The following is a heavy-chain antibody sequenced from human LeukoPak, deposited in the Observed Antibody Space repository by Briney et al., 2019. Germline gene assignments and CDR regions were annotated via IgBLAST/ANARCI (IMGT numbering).Heavy chain of an antibody. Sequence: GESLKISCKGSGYNFINYWIGWVRQMPGKGLEWMGIIYPGDSDTRYSPSFQGQVTISADKSISTAYLQWSSLKASDTAMYYCARQEYCSGGSCYTWFDPWGQGTLVTVSS. CDR2: IYPGDSDT. V-gene: IGHV5-51*01. D-gene: IGHD2-15*01. CDR3: ARQEYCSGGSCYTWFDP. J-gene: IGHJ5*02. CDR1: GYNFINYW.